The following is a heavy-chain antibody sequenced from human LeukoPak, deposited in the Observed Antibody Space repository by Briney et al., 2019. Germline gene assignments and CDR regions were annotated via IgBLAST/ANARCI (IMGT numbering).Heavy chain of an antibody. CDR3: ARSPPRGYSGHDDGPAYCFDS. CDR1: GFTFSGYS. CDR2: ISGSSTYI. V-gene: IGHV3-21*01. Sequence: GGSLRLSCAASGFTFSGYSINWVRQAPGKGLEWVSSISGSSTYIHYADSVKGRFTISRDNARNSLYLQMNSLRAEDTAVYYCARSPPRGYSGHDDGPAYCFDSWGQGTLVTVSS. D-gene: IGHD5-12*01. J-gene: IGHJ4*02.